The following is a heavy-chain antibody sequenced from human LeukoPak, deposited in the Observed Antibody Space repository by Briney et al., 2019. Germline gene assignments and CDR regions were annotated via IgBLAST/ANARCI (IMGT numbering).Heavy chain of an antibody. CDR3: ARGPRDFWSGYYEGSFDY. J-gene: IGHJ4*02. Sequence: PSETLSLTCTVSGGSMRSAGYSWFWIRQFPGKGLEWIGYIYHSGSTYYNPSLKSRVTISVDRSKNQFSLKLSSVTAADTAVYYCARGPRDFWSGYYEGSFDYWGQGTLVTVSS. D-gene: IGHD3-3*01. V-gene: IGHV4-30-2*06. CDR2: IYHSGST. CDR1: GGSMRSAGYS.